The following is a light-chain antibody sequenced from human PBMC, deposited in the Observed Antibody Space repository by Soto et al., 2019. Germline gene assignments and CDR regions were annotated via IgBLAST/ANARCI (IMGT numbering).Light chain of an antibody. CDR3: SSYAKRSTLEGV. J-gene: IGLJ1*01. V-gene: IGLV2-14*01. CDR2: EVS. CDR1: ISDVVGFTY. Sequence: LTQPAYVSGSPGQSITISCTATISDVVGFTYVSWYQQHPGKAPKLMIYEVSNRPSGVSNRFSGSQSGNTASLTISGLQAEDEADYYCSSYAKRSTLEGVFGTGTKVTVL.